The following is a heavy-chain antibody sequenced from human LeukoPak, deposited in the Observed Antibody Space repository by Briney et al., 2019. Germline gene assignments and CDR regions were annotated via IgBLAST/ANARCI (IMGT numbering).Heavy chain of an antibody. D-gene: IGHD2-2*01. CDR2: INPNSGGT. V-gene: IGHV1-2*02. CDR1: GYTFTCYY. CDR3: ARVLGSSTSFSDS. J-gene: IGHJ5*02. Sequence: ASVKVSCKASGYTFTCYYMHWVRQAPGQGLEWMGWINPNSGGTNYAQKFQGRVAMTRDTSISTAYMELSRLRSDDTAVYYCARVLGSSTSFSDSWGQGTLVTVSS.